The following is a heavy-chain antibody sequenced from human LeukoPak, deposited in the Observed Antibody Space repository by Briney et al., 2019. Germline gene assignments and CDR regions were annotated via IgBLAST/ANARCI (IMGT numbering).Heavy chain of an antibody. CDR2: INHSGST. V-gene: IGHV4-34*01. J-gene: IGHJ5*02. D-gene: IGHD5-18*01. CDR1: SGSFSGYS. Sequence: SETLSLTCAVYSGSFSGYSWSWIRQPPGKGLEWIGEINHSGSTNYSPSLKSRVTISVDTSSSQFSLSLSSGTAADTAVYYCARNHTGYFDPWGQGTLVTVSS. CDR3: ARNHTGYFDP.